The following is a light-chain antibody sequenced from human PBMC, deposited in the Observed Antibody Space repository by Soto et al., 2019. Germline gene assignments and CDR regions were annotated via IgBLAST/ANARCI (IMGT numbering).Light chain of an antibody. CDR1: SSDIGVYNY. CDR2: DVS. Sequence: QSVLTQPASVSGSPGQSITVSCTGTSSDIGVYNYVSWYQQHPGKAPKVMIYDVSNRPSGVSNRFSGSKSGNTASLTISGLQADDEADYYCSSYTINSTLVFGTGTKLTDL. V-gene: IGLV2-14*01. J-gene: IGLJ1*01. CDR3: SSYTINSTLV.